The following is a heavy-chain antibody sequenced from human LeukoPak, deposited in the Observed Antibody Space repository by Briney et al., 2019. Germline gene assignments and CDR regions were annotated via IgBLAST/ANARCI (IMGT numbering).Heavy chain of an antibody. CDR2: ITSSSDII. V-gene: IGHV3-48*01. CDR3: ARITLFGIIFDS. CDR1: GFTLSDYT. D-gene: IGHD3-3*01. Sequence: PGGSLRLSCAASGFTLSDYTMNWVRQAPGKSLEWVSYITSSSDIIYYADSVKGRFTTSRDNAKNSLFLQMNGLRAEDTAVYYCARITLFGIIFDSWGQGTLVTVSS. J-gene: IGHJ4*02.